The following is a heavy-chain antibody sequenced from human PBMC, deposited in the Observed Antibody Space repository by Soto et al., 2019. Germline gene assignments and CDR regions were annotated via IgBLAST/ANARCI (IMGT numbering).Heavy chain of an antibody. D-gene: IGHD3-10*01. CDR1: GGSITNYY. J-gene: IGHJ6*02. CDR2: INYDGYS. V-gene: IGHV4-59*08. Sequence: QVQLQESGPGLVKPSETLSLTCTVSGGSITNYYCSWFRQPPGKGLEWICYINYDGYSAYNLSLRRRLTLSMDASKTQFSLMLEAVTATDTAVYYCARHGFGPLHGLVDVWGPGTTVIVSS. CDR3: ARHGFGPLHGLVDV.